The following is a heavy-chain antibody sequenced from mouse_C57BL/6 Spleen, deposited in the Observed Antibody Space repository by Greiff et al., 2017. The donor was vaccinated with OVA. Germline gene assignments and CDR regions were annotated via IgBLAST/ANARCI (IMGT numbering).Heavy chain of an antibody. CDR2: ISDGGSYT. V-gene: IGHV5-4*01. Sequence: EVQRVESGGGLVKPGGSLKLSCAASGFTFSSSAMSWVRQTPDKRLEWVATISDGGSYTYYPDNVKGRFTISRDNAKNNLYLRMSHLKSEDTAMYYCARDYGSSPYYFDYWGQGTTLTVSS. D-gene: IGHD1-1*01. J-gene: IGHJ2*01. CDR3: ARDYGSSPYYFDY. CDR1: GFTFSSSA.